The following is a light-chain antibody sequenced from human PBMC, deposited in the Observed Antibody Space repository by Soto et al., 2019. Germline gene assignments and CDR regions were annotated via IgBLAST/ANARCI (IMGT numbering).Light chain of an antibody. CDR2: NNN. Sequence: QSVLAQPPSASGSPGQRVTSCCSGSSSNIGSNTVNWYQQLPGTAPKLLIYNNNQRPSGVPDRISGSKSGTSASLAIGGLQSEDEADYYCAAWDDSLNGFYVFGTGTKVTV. CDR1: SSNIGSNT. J-gene: IGLJ1*01. CDR3: AAWDDSLNGFYV. V-gene: IGLV1-44*01.